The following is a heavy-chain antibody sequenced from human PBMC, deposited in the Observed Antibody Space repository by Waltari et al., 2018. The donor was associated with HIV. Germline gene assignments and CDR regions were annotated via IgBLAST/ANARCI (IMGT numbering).Heavy chain of an antibody. V-gene: IGHV4-61*02. CDR3: ASELSDYGATAWFDY. CDR2: IYTSGKT. Sequence: QVQLQESGPGLVKPSQTLSLTCTVSGGSISSGSYYWGWIRQAAGKGLEWIGRIYTSGKTNYRPSLKSRVTISMDTSKNQFSLRLSSVTAADTAVYYCASELSDYGATAWFDYWGRGTLVTVSS. J-gene: IGHJ4*02. D-gene: IGHD3-16*01. CDR1: GGSISSGSYY.